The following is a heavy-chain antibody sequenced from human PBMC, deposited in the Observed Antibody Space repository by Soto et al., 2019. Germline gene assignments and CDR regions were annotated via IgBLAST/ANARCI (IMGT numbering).Heavy chain of an antibody. Sequence: SETLSLTCTVSGGSISSYYWSWIRQPPGKGLEWIGYIYYSGSTNYNPSLKSRVTISVDTSKNQFSLKLSSVTAADTAVYYCGRDHRGTVTTFDSKYSYYGMDVWGQGTTVPVSS. CDR1: GGSISSYY. D-gene: IGHD4-17*01. CDR3: GRDHRGTVTTFDSKYSYYGMDV. V-gene: IGHV4-59*01. J-gene: IGHJ6*02. CDR2: IYYSGST.